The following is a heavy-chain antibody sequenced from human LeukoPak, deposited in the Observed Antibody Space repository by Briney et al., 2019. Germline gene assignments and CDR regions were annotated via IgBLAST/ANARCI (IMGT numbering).Heavy chain of an antibody. CDR2: IRSDGSSA. V-gene: IGHV3-74*01. CDR1: GFPFSSSW. CDR3: ARDPHFCSGGTCGDYFDY. Sequence: HSGGSLRLSCAASGFPFSSSWMHWVRQAPGKGLVWVSRIRSDGSSADYAGSVKGRFTISRDNARNTVYLQVNSLGAEDTAVYFCARDPHFCSGGTCGDYFDYWGQGTLVTVSS. D-gene: IGHD2-15*01. J-gene: IGHJ4*02.